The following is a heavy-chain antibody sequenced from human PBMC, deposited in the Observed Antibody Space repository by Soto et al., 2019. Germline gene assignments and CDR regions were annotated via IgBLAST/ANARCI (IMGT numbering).Heavy chain of an antibody. CDR1: GYRFTHYW. CDR2: FYPGDSDN. D-gene: IGHD3-9*01. V-gene: IGHV5-51*01. CDR3: ARVVFEQSAQYGVEI. Sequence: GESLKISFKGSGYRFTHYWIWWVRQMPVKGLEWMGIFYPGDSDNRYSPSFQGQVNMSADTSTSTAYLQWNSLKASDTAIYFCARVVFEQSAQYGVEIWGQGPTVTVSA. J-gene: IGHJ6*01.